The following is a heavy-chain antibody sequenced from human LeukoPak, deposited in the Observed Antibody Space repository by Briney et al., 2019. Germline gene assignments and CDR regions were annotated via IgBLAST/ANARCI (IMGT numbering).Heavy chain of an antibody. Sequence: GGSLRLSCAASGFTFTDYNMNWVRQAPGKGLEWVGRIKSESDGGTTAYAAPVKGRFTISRDDSKNTLFLQMNSLQTEDTAVYYCTTSGWFDHWGQGTLVTVSS. CDR3: TTSGWFDH. D-gene: IGHD1-26*01. CDR1: GFTFTDYN. V-gene: IGHV3-15*01. CDR2: IKSESDGGTT. J-gene: IGHJ5*02.